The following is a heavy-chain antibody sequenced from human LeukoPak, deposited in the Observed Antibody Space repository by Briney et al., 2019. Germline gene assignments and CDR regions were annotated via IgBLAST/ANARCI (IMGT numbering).Heavy chain of an antibody. CDR1: GGSISSRNW. J-gene: IGHJ3*02. V-gene: IGHV4-4*02. CDR3: AAYYYDSSGLDAFDI. CDR2: IHHSGST. Sequence: PSGTLSLTCAVSGGSISSRNWWSWVRQPPGKGLEWIGEIHHSGSTNYNPSLKSRVTISVDTSKNQFSLKLSSVTAADTAVYYCAAYYYDSSGLDAFDIWGQGTMVTVSS. D-gene: IGHD3-22*01.